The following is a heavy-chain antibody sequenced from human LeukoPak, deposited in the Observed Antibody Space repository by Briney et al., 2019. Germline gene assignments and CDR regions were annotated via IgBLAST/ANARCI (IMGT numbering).Heavy chain of an antibody. V-gene: IGHV4-59*08. D-gene: IGHD6-19*01. Sequence: SETLFLTCTVSGGSIGSYHWSWVRQPPGKGLERIGYIFDSGGPSYKPALKSRVTISLDTSKNQFSLRLGSATAADTAVYYCARHDDNGWYFFDIWGQGTLVTVSS. J-gene: IGHJ4*02. CDR1: GGSIGSYH. CDR2: IFDSGGP. CDR3: ARHDDNGWYFFDI.